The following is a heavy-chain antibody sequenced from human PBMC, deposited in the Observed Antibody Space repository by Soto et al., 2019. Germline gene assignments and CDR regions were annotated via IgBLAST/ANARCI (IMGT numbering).Heavy chain of an antibody. CDR3: VHPVFGGVVLYYFDS. CDR1: GFSLSTNGVG. V-gene: IGHV2-5*01. J-gene: IGHJ4*02. D-gene: IGHD3-3*01. Sequence: QITLKESGPTLVKPTQTLTLTCTFSGFSLSTNGVGVGWIRQPPGKALEWLALIYWNDDTRYSSSPSLKNRVTITKDTSKNQVVLTMTNMDPVDTATYYCVHPVFGGVVLYYFDSWGQGTLVTVSS. CDR2: IYWNDDT.